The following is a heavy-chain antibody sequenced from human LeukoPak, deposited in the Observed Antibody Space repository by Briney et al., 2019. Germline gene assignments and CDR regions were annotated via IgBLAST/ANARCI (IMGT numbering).Heavy chain of an antibody. Sequence: GGSLRLSCAASGFTFSSYAMSWVRQAPGKGLEWVAVIWYDGSNKYYADSVKGRFTISRDNSKNTLYLQMNSLRAEDTAVYYCARDYHGCFDYWGQGTLVTVSS. CDR2: IWYDGSNK. D-gene: IGHD2-2*01. CDR1: GFTFSSYA. CDR3: ARDYHGCFDY. V-gene: IGHV3-33*08. J-gene: IGHJ4*02.